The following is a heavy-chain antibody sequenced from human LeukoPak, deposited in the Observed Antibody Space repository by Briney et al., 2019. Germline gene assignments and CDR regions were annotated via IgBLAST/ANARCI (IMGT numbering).Heavy chain of an antibody. J-gene: IGHJ4*02. V-gene: IGHV4-34*01. CDR1: GGSFSGYY. Sequence: PSETLSLTCAVDGGSFSGYYRSWIRQPPGKGLEWIGEINHSGSTNYNPSLKCRVAISLDTSNNHFALTLSSVTAADTAVYYCAKVKGGYFYALDSWGQGTLVTVHS. CDR3: AKVKGGYFYALDS. CDR2: INHSGST. D-gene: IGHD5-12*01.